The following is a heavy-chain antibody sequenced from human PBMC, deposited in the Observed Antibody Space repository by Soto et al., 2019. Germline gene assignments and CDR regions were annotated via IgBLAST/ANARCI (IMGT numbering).Heavy chain of an antibody. CDR2: ISGSGSST. V-gene: IGHV3-23*01. CDR3: AKTEQWLITYFDY. CDR1: GFTFSSYA. J-gene: IGHJ4*02. Sequence: EVQLLESGGGLVQPGGSLRLSCAASGFTFSSYAMSWVRQAPGKGLEWVSAISGSGSSTYYADSVKGRFTISRDNSKNKLYLQMNSLRAEDTAVYYCAKTEQWLITYFDYWGQGTLVTVSS. D-gene: IGHD6-19*01.